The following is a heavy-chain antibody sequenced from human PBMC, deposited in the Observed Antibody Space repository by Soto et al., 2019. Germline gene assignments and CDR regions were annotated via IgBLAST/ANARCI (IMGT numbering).Heavy chain of an antibody. Sequence: GESLKISCKGSGYSFAGYWITWVLQKPWKGLEWMGRIDPSDSQTYYSPSFRGHVTISATKSITTVFLQWSSLRASDTAMYYCARQIYDSDTGPNFQYYFDSWGQGTPVTVSS. CDR1: GYSFAGYW. D-gene: IGHD3-22*01. CDR2: IDPSDSQT. J-gene: IGHJ4*02. V-gene: IGHV5-10-1*01. CDR3: ARQIYDSDTGPNFQYYFDS.